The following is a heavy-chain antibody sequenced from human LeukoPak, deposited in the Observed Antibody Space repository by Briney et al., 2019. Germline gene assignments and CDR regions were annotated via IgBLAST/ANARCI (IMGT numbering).Heavy chain of an antibody. Sequence: PGRSLRLSCAASGFTFSSYGMHWVRQAPGKGLEWVAVIWYDGRNKYYADSVKGRFTISRDNSKNTLYLQMNSLRAEDTAVYYCARDLGSGWPPISNYWGQGTLVTVSS. D-gene: IGHD6-19*01. CDR2: IWYDGRNK. J-gene: IGHJ4*02. CDR3: ARDLGSGWPPISNY. CDR1: GFTFSSYG. V-gene: IGHV3-33*01.